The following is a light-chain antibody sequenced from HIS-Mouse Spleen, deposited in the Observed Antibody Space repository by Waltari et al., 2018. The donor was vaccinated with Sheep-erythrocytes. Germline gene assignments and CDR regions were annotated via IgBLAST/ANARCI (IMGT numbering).Light chain of an antibody. CDR3: LQDYNYPYT. V-gene: IGKV1-6*01. J-gene: IGKJ2*01. Sequence: IQMTQSPSSLSASVGDRVTITCQASQDISNYLNLYQQKPGKAPKLLIYAASSLQSGVPSRFSGSGSGTDFTLTISSLQPEDFATYYCLQDYNYPYTFGQGTKLEIK. CDR2: AAS. CDR1: QDISNY.